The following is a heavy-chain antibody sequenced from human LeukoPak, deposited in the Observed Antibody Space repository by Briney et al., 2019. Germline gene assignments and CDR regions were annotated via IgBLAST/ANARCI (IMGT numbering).Heavy chain of an antibody. J-gene: IGHJ2*01. V-gene: IGHV4-28*01. CDR1: GYSISTTNW. CDR3: ARSPYRVDDAPVRDYGDYRDWYFDL. CDR2: IYYSGGT. D-gene: IGHD4-17*01. Sequence: PSETLSLTCAVSGYSISTTNWWGWIRQPPGKGLEWLGYIYYSGGTYYNPSLKSRVIMSVDTSKNQFSLDLSFVTAADTAVYYCARSPYRVDDAPVRDYGDYRDWYFDLWGRGTLVTVSA.